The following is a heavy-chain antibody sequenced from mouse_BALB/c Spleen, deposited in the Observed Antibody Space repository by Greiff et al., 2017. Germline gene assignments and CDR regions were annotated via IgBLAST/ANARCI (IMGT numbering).Heavy chain of an antibody. D-gene: IGHD2-3*01. CDR2: ISYSGST. CDR1: GDSITSGY. Sequence: VQLQQSGPSLVKPSQTLSLTCSVTGDSITSGYWNWIRKFPGNKLEYMGYISYSGSTYYNPSLKSRISITRDTSKNQYYLQLNSVTTEDTATYYCARCWLLGDYAMDYWGQGTSVTVSS. J-gene: IGHJ4*01. CDR3: ARCWLLGDYAMDY. V-gene: IGHV3-8*02.